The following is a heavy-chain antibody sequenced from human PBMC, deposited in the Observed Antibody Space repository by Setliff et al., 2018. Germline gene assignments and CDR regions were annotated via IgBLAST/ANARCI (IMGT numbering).Heavy chain of an antibody. V-gene: IGHV4-38-2*01. CDR2: SNHSGGT. Sequence: SETLSLTCAVSGFSITSGYYWGWIRQSPGKGPEWIGESNHSGGTSYNPSLKSRLTMSVDTSKNQFSLMLTSVTAADAAVYYCAKFGPLDLTGDWAFDNWGQGTLVTVSS. J-gene: IGHJ4*02. D-gene: IGHD7-27*01. CDR3: AKFGPLDLTGDWAFDN. CDR1: GFSITSGYY.